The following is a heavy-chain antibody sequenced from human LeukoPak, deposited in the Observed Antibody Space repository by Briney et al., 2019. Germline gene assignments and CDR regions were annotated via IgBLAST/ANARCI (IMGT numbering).Heavy chain of an antibody. CDR2: IKSKTDGGTT. Sequence: PGGSLRLSCAASGFTFSNAWMSWVRQAPGKGLEWVGRIKSKTDGGTTDYAAPVKGRFTISRDDSKNTLYLQMNSLKTEDTAVYYCTTPSSSTVVTADYWGQGTLVTVSS. V-gene: IGHV3-15*01. D-gene: IGHD4-23*01. J-gene: IGHJ4*02. CDR1: GFTFSNAW. CDR3: TTPSSSTVVTADY.